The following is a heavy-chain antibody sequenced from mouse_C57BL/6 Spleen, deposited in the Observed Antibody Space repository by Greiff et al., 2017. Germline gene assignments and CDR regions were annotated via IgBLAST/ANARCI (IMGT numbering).Heavy chain of an antibody. D-gene: IGHD2-5*01. CDR3: ATSYSNYGFWFAY. V-gene: IGHV1-82*01. CDR2: IYPGDGDT. Sequence: VMLVESGPELVKPGASVKISCKASGYAFSSSWMNWVKQRPGKGLEWIGRIYPGDGDTNYNGKFKGKATLTADKSSSTAYMQLSSLRSEDSAVYFCATSYSNYGFWFAYWGQGTLVTVSA. CDR1: GYAFSSSW. J-gene: IGHJ3*01.